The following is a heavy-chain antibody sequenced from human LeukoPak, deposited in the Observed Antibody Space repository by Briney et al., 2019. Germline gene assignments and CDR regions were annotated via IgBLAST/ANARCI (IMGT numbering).Heavy chain of an antibody. CDR1: GYTFTSYY. CDR2: INPSGGST. D-gene: IGHD2-2*01. Sequence: ASVKVSCKASGYTFTSYYMHWVRQAPGQGLEWMGIINPSGGSTSYAQKFQGRVTMTRDMSTSTVYMELSSLRSEDTAVYYCARDYCTSTTCPNWFDPWGQGTLVTVS. J-gene: IGHJ5*02. V-gene: IGHV1-46*01. CDR3: ARDYCTSTTCPNWFDP.